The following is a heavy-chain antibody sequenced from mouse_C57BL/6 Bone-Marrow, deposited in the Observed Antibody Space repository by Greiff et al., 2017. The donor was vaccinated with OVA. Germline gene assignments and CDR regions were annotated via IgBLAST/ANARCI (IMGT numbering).Heavy chain of an antibody. CDR2: IDPSDSET. J-gene: IGHJ3*01. V-gene: IGHV1-52*01. CDR1: GYTFTSYW. CDR3: AREVDYPAWFAY. Sequence: QVQLQQPGAELVRPGSSVKLSCKASGYTFTSYWMQWVKQRPIQGLEWIGNIDPSDSETHYNQKFKDKATLTVAKSSSTAYMQLSSLTSEDSAVYYCAREVDYPAWFAYWGQGTLVTVSA. D-gene: IGHD2-4*01.